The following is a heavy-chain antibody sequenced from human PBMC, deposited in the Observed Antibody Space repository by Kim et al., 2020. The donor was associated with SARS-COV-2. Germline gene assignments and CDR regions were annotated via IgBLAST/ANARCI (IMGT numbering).Heavy chain of an antibody. Sequence: GGSLRLSCAGSGFTFSDYAMNWVRQAPGQGLEWVSAISGSGATTYYADSVKGRFTISRENSKSTLYLQMNVLRAEDTAVYYCAKDSFSYVSTGYWGSWG. V-gene: IGHV3-23*01. D-gene: IGHD3-22*01. CDR2: ISGSGATT. J-gene: IGHJ5*01. CDR3: AKDSFSYVSTGYWGS. CDR1: GFTFSDYA.